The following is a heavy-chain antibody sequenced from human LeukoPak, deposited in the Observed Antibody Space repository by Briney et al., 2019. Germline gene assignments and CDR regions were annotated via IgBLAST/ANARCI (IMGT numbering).Heavy chain of an antibody. CDR3: ARSWTPDDY. CDR1: GFTLRNNL. Sequence: GGSLRLSCAASGFTLRNNLMHWVRQAPQKGVVWVSRINSDGSSTSYADSVKRRFTISRDNAKNTLHLEMNSLRAEDTAVYYCARSWTPDDYWGQGTLVTVSS. V-gene: IGHV3-74*01. D-gene: IGHD3/OR15-3a*01. CDR2: INSDGSST. J-gene: IGHJ4*02.